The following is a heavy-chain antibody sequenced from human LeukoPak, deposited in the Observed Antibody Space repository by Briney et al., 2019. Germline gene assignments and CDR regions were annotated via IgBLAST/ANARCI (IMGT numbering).Heavy chain of an antibody. V-gene: IGHV3-30-3*01. D-gene: IGHD3-16*01. J-gene: IGHJ3*02. CDR1: GFTFSRYA. CDR2: ISYDGTDK. Sequence: GRSLRLSCAASGFTFSRYAMHWVRQAPGKGLEWAALISYDGTDKYYADSLKGRFTISRDNSKNTLYLQMNSLRADDTAVYSCARGAHGQTYAFDIWGQGTMVTVSS. CDR3: ARGAHGQTYAFDI.